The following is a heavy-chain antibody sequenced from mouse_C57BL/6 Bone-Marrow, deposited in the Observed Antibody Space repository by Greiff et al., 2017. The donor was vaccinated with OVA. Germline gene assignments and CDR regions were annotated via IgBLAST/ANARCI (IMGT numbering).Heavy chain of an antibody. V-gene: IGHV1-82*01. CDR1: GYAFSSSW. Sequence: VKLQQSGPELVKPGASVKISCKASGYAFSSSWMNWVKQRPGKGLEWIGRIYPGDGDTNYNGKFKGKATLTADKSSSTAYMQLSSLTSEDSAVYFCARRGMDYWGQGTSVTVSS. CDR2: IYPGDGDT. J-gene: IGHJ4*01. CDR3: ARRGMDY.